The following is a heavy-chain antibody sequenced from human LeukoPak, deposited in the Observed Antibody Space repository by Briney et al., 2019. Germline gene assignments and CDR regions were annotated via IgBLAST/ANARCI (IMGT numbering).Heavy chain of an antibody. J-gene: IGHJ3*02. V-gene: IGHV3-73*01. CDR1: GFTFSGSP. CDR3: TRRLSGTGAFDM. D-gene: IGHD3-10*01. Sequence: GGSLKLSCATSGFTFSGSPMHWVRQASGKGLEWVGRISSNTNTAYAASVKGRFTISRDDSKHTAYLQMNSLKTEDTALYYCTRRLSGTGAFDMWGQGTMVTVCS. CDR2: ISSNTNT.